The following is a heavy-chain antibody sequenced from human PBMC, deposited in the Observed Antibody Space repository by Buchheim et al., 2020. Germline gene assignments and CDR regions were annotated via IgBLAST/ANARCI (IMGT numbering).Heavy chain of an antibody. V-gene: IGHV3-30*03. CDR2: ISYDGSYK. D-gene: IGHD2-2*01. CDR3: GAEVGSREFDN. CDR1: GFTFSSHA. J-gene: IGHJ4*02. Sequence: QVQLVESGGGVVQPGRSLRLSCAASGFTFSSHAMHWVRQPPGKGLEWVAIISYDGSYKDDPDSVKGRFTVSRDNFKKTLCLQMNSLRAEDTAVYYCGAEVGSREFDNWGQGTL.